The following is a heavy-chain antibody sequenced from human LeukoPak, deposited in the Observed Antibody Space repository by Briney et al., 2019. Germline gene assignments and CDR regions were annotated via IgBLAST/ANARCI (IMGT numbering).Heavy chain of an antibody. Sequence: GASVKVSCKASGYTFTSYWIGWVRQMPGKGLEWMGIIYPGDSDTRYSPSFQGQVTISADKSISTAYLQWSSLKASDTAMYYCARPSYIVGATANDYWGQGTLVTVSS. D-gene: IGHD1-26*01. V-gene: IGHV5-51*01. CDR2: IYPGDSDT. J-gene: IGHJ4*02. CDR3: ARPSYIVGATANDY. CDR1: GYTFTSYW.